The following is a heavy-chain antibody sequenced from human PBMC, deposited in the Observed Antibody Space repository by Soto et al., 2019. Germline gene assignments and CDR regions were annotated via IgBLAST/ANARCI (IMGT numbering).Heavy chain of an antibody. D-gene: IGHD4-17*01. CDR1: GGTFSSYA. J-gene: IGHJ4*02. V-gene: IGHV1-69*06. Sequence: SVKVSCKASGGTFSSYAISWVRQAPGQGLEWMGGIIPIFGTANYAQKFQGRVTITADKSKSTAYMELSSLRSEDTAVYYCVATYGDYLDYWGQGTLVTVSS. CDR3: VATYGDYLDY. CDR2: IIPIFGTA.